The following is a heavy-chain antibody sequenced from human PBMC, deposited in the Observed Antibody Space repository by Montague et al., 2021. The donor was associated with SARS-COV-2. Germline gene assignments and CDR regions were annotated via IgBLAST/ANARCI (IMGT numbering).Heavy chain of an antibody. CDR2: IYYSGST. J-gene: IGHJ4*02. Sequence: SETLSLTCTVSGGSISTSPYFWGWIRQPPGKGLEWIGSIYYSGSTYYNPSLKSRVAISIDTSENQFSLKLSSVTAADTAVYYCARGGYSGYWDYWGQGTLVTVSS. CDR1: GGSISTSPYF. V-gene: IGHV4-39*07. CDR3: ARGGYSGYWDY. D-gene: IGHD5-12*01.